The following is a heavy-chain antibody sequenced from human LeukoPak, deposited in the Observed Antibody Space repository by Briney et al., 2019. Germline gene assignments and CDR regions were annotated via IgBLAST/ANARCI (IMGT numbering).Heavy chain of an antibody. J-gene: IGHJ4*02. CDR3: ARESTYYFDY. D-gene: IGHD2-2*01. V-gene: IGHV4-4*08. Sequence: PGKGXVWIVYIYSSASTNYNPSLKSRVTISVDTSKNQFSLKLSSVTAADTAVYYCARESTYYFDYWGQGTLVTVSS. CDR2: IYSSAST.